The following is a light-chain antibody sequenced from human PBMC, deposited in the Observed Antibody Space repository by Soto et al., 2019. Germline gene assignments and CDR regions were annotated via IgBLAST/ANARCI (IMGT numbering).Light chain of an antibody. CDR3: QQYDRVPPV. CDR2: HTS. CDR1: QDISNY. V-gene: IGKV1-33*01. J-gene: IGKJ4*01. Sequence: DIQMTQSPSSLSASVGDRVTITCQASQDISNYLNWYQQKPGKAPKLLIQHTSILETGVPSRFSGSGSGTDFTFTISSLQPEDIGTYYCQQYDRVPPVFGGGTKLEIK.